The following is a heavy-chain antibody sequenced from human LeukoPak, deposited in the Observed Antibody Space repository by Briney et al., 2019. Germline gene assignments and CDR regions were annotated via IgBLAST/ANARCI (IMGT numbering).Heavy chain of an antibody. CDR1: GGTFSSYA. Sequence: PWASVKVSCKASGGTFSSYAISWVRQAPGQGLEWLGGFIPIFGTANYAQKFQGRVTITTDESTSTAYMELSSLRSEDTAVYYCASCSNGGNSPRCAFDIWGQGTMVTVSS. CDR3: ASCSNGGNSPRCAFDI. J-gene: IGHJ3*02. V-gene: IGHV1-69*05. CDR2: FIPIFGTA. D-gene: IGHD4-23*01.